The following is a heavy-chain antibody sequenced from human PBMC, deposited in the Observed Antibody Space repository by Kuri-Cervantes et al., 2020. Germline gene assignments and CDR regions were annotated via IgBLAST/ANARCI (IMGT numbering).Heavy chain of an antibody. CDR2: INPNSGGT. CDR1: GYTFTGYY. V-gene: IGHV1-2*02. Sequence: ASVKVSCKASGYTFTGYYMHWVRQAPGQGLEWMGWINPNSGGTNYAQKFQGGVTMTRDTSISTAYMELSRLRSDDTAVYYCARVGSGFGNWFDPWGQGTLVTVSS. CDR3: ARVGSGFGNWFDP. D-gene: IGHD2-15*01. J-gene: IGHJ5*02.